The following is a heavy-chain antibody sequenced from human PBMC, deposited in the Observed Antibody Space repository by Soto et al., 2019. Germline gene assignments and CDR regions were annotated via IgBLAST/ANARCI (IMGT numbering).Heavy chain of an antibody. D-gene: IGHD3-22*01. Sequence: SETLSLTCSVSDGSLSNHYWSWIRQSPGKALEWIGYIYYSGSTKYNPSLESRVTISVDMPKNQISLDLRSVTAADSAVYYCARLEGYYDGSGSYYPTRLFDFSGQGALVTVSS. CDR2: IYYSGST. CDR1: DGSLSNHY. J-gene: IGHJ4*02. CDR3: ARLEGYYDGSGSYYPTRLFDF. V-gene: IGHV4-59*11.